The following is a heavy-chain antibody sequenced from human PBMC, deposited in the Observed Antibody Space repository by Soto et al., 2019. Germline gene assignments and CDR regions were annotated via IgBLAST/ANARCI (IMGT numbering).Heavy chain of an antibody. V-gene: IGHV4-59*12. J-gene: IGHJ4*02. Sequence: PSETLSLTCTVSGGSISSYYYSWIRQPPGKGLEWIGYFENSGSNKYNPSLESRVTMSVDTSNNQFSLILRSVTAADTAIYYCAGNTSGTTRDSWGPGTLVTVSS. CDR1: GGSISSYY. CDR3: AGNTSGTTRDS. D-gene: IGHD1-1*01. CDR2: FENSGSN.